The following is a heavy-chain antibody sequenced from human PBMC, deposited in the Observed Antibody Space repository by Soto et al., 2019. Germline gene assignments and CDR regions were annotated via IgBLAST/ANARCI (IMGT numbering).Heavy chain of an antibody. J-gene: IGHJ5*02. Sequence: ASVKVSCQASGYTFTGYYMHWVRQAPGQGLEWMGWINPNSGGTNYAQKFQGWVTMTRDTSISTAYMELSRLRSDDTAVYYCARDYYDCSSTSCYGGWFDPWGQGTLVTVSS. V-gene: IGHV1-2*04. CDR3: ARDYYDCSSTSCYGGWFDP. D-gene: IGHD2-2*01. CDR2: INPNSGGT. CDR1: GYTFTGYY.